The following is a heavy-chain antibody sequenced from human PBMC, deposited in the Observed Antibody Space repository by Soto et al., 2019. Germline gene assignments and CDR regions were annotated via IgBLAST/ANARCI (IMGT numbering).Heavy chain of an antibody. CDR2: IIPIFGTA. CDR3: ARGVTGGNYYYYYMDV. CDR1: GGTFSSYA. Sequence: ASVKVSCKASGGTFSSYAISWVRQAPGQGLEWMGGIIPIFGTANYAQKFQGRVTITADESTSTAYMELSSLRSEDTAVYYCARGVTGGNYYYYYMDVWGKGTTVTVSS. V-gene: IGHV1-69*13. J-gene: IGHJ6*03. D-gene: IGHD7-27*01.